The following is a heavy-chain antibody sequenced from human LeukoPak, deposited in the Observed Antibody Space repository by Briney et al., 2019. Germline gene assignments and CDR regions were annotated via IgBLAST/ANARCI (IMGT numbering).Heavy chain of an antibody. Sequence: GESLTISCKASRYTFNTYWIGWVRQKPGKCLEWMAIVYPGDSHTRYSPSFQGHFTISADKTVTTAYLQWSSLEASDTAVYYCARLSGGSWANTEYFPDWGQGTLVIVSS. V-gene: IGHV5-51*01. CDR1: RYTFNTYW. CDR3: ARLSGGSWANTEYFPD. CDR2: VYPGDSHT. D-gene: IGHD7-27*01. J-gene: IGHJ1*01.